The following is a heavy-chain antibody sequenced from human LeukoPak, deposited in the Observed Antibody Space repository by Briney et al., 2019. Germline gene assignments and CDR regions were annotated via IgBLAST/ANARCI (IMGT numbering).Heavy chain of an antibody. CDR1: GGSISSKSDF. CDR3: ARHSWFPYWYFDL. J-gene: IGHJ2*01. V-gene: IGHV4-39*01. D-gene: IGHD3-22*01. Sequence: PSETLSLTCTVSGGSISSKSDFWGWIRQPPGDGLEWIGNIYYSGSTYYNPSLTSRVTISIDASKNQFSLKLTSVTAADTAVYYCARHSWFPYWYFDLWGRGTLVTVSS. CDR2: IYYSGST.